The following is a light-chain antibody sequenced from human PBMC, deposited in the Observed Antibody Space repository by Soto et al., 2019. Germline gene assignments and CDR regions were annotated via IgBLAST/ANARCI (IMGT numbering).Light chain of an antibody. J-gene: IGLJ2*01. CDR1: SSNIGSGYD. V-gene: IGLV1-40*01. CDR2: GDS. CDR3: ASWDDSLSGVL. Sequence: QSVLTQPPSVSGAPGQRVTISCIGSSSNIGSGYDVHWYQQFPRTAPKLLISGDSNRPSGVPDRFSGSKSGTSASLAISGLQSEDEADYYCASWDDSLSGVLFGGGTQLTVL.